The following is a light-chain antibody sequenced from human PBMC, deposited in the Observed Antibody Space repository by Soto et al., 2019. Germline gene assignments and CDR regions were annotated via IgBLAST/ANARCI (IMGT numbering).Light chain of an antibody. V-gene: IGKV1-5*01. CDR1: QSMSGW. CDR3: QQYNTYSRT. CDR2: DAS. J-gene: IGKJ1*01. Sequence: DIQMTQSPSTLSASVGDRVTITCRASQSMSGWLAWYQQKPGKAPKLLIYDASTLESGVPSRFSGSGSGTEFTLTISSLQPDDFATYYCQQYNTYSRTFGQGTKVESK.